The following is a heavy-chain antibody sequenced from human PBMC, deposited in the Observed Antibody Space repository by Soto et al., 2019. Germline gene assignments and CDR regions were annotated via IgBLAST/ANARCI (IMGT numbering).Heavy chain of an antibody. CDR2: IYYSGST. CDR3: ARQGGLGFDY. J-gene: IGHJ4*02. CDR1: GGSISSSSYY. V-gene: IGHV4-39*01. D-gene: IGHD1-26*01. Sequence: LSLTCTVSGGSISSSSYYWGWIRQPPGKGLEWIGSIYYSGSTYYNPSLKSRVTISVDTSKNQFSLKLSSVTAADTAVYYCARQGGLGFDYWRQVTLVTVSS.